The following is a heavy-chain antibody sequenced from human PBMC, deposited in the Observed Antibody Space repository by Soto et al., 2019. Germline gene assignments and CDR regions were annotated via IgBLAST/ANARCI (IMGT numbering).Heavy chain of an antibody. CDR1: GFTCDDYA. D-gene: IGHD3-3*01. CDR3: AKDMSEWPPTYYYYGMDV. CDR2: ISWNSGSI. Sequence: SLRLSCAASGFTCDDYAMHWVRQAPGKGLEWVSGISWNSGSIGYADSVKGRFTISRDNAKNSLYLQMNSLRAEDTALYYCAKDMSEWPPTYYYYGMDVWGQGTTVTVSS. J-gene: IGHJ6*02. V-gene: IGHV3-9*01.